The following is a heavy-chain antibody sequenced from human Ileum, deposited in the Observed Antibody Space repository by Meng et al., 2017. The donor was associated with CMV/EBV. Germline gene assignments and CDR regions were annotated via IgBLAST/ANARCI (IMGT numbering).Heavy chain of an antibody. J-gene: IGHJ4*02. Sequence: ASAKVSCKASGYTFTSYYMHWVRQAPGQGLEWMGIINPSGGSTSYAQKFQGRVTMTRDTSTSTVYMELSSLRSEDTAVYYCARDSGNFVVVPAATYYFDYWGQGTLVTVSS. V-gene: IGHV1-46*01. D-gene: IGHD2-2*01. CDR3: ARDSGNFVVVPAATYYFDY. CDR1: GYTFTSYY. CDR2: INPSGGST.